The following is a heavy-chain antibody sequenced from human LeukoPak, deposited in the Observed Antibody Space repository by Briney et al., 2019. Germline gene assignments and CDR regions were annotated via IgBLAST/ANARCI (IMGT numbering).Heavy chain of an antibody. V-gene: IGHV3-48*03. CDR1: GFSFNSDW. CDR3: AKTKAATIDY. D-gene: IGHD2-15*01. J-gene: IGHJ4*02. Sequence: GGSLRLSCAASGFSFNSDWMDWVRQAPGKGLEWVSYISSRGKTIYYADSVKGRFTISRDNAKNSLYLQMNSLRAEDTAVYYCAKTKAATIDYWGQGTLVTVSS. CDR2: ISSRGKTI.